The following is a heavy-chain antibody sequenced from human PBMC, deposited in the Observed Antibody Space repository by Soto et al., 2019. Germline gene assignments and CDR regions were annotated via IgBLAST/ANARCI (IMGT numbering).Heavy chain of an antibody. CDR3: ARGGEPLGYYGLDV. CDR1: GGSVRSGHHV. Sequence: QVQLQESGPGLLKASETLSLTCSVSGGSVRSGHHVWNWIRQPPGRGLAWLGYMYYTGVTNYNPSLKSRVSMSVDTSKNQFSLKLTSLTAADTAVYYCARGGEPLGYYGLDVWGQGTTVTVSS. D-gene: IGHD3-10*01. CDR2: MYYTGVT. V-gene: IGHV4-61*01. J-gene: IGHJ6*02.